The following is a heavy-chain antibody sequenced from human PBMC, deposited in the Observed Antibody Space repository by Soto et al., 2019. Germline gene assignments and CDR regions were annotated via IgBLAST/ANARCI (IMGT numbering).Heavy chain of an antibody. CDR2: ISSSSSYI. CDR3: ARGVTSGNNWFDP. J-gene: IGHJ5*02. CDR1: GFTFSSYS. D-gene: IGHD2-21*02. Sequence: EVQLVESGGGLVKPGGSLRLSCAASGFTFSSYSMNWVRQAPGKGLEWVSSISSSSSYIYYADSVKGRFTISRDNAKNSLYLQMNSLRAEDTAVYYGARGVTSGNNWFDPWGQGTLVTVSS. V-gene: IGHV3-21*01.